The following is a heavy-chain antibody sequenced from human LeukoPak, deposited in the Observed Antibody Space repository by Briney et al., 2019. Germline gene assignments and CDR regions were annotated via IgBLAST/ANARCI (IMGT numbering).Heavy chain of an antibody. V-gene: IGHV4-34*01. Sequence: SETLSLTCAVYGESFSGYYWSWIRQPPGKGLEWIGEINHSGSTNYNPPLKSRVTISVDTSKNQFSLKLSSVTAADTAVYYCARVRSSRSSGYSYWGQGTLVTVSS. CDR3: ARVRSSRSSGYSY. CDR2: INHSGST. J-gene: IGHJ4*02. D-gene: IGHD3-22*01. CDR1: GESFSGYY.